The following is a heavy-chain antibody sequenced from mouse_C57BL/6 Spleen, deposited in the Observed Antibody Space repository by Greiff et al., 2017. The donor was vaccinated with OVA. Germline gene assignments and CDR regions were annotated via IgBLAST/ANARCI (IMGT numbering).Heavy chain of an antibody. J-gene: IGHJ1*03. CDR1: GFTFSSYA. D-gene: IGHD1-1*01. V-gene: IGHV5-4*01. Sequence: EVMLVESGGGLVKPGGSLKLSCAASGFTFSSYAMSWVRQTPEKRLEWVATISDGGSYTYYPDNVKGRFTISRDNAKNNLYLQMSHLKSEDTAMYYCARDIGYYGSSPYWYFDVWGTGTTVTVSS. CDR3: ARDIGYYGSSPYWYFDV. CDR2: ISDGGSYT.